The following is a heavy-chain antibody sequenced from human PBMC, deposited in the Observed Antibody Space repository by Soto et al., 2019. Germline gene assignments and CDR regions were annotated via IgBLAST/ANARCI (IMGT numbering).Heavy chain of an antibody. CDR3: AKDGDFGEDGPAEYFEH. J-gene: IGHJ1*01. D-gene: IGHD4-17*01. CDR2: TTGSGANK. CDR1: GFTFKNYG. V-gene: IGHV3-23*01. Sequence: EVNLLESGGGLVQPGESLRISCVGSGFTFKNYGMTWVRQAPGKGLEWVSGTTGSGANKHYADYVRGRFTISRDNSKKTLYLEMKSLRVEDTAVYYCAKDGDFGEDGPAEYFEHWGQGTLVTVSS.